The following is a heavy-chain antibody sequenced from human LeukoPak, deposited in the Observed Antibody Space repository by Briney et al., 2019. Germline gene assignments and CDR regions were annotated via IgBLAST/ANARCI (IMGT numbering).Heavy chain of an antibody. D-gene: IGHD6-13*01. CDR3: ARHAGGISATGTRPFDY. CDR1: CASFSSSTYY. CDR2: IHYSGST. Sequence: SETLSLTCTVSCASFSSSTYYWGWIRQPPGKGLEWIGSIHYSGSTYYNPSLNSRVTMSVDTSKNQFSLKLSSVTAADTAVYYCARHAGGISATGTRPFDYWGQGTLVTVSS. V-gene: IGHV4-39*01. J-gene: IGHJ4*02.